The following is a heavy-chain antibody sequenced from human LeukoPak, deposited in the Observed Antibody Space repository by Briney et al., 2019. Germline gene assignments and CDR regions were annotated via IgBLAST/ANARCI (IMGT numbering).Heavy chain of an antibody. D-gene: IGHD3-22*01. V-gene: IGHV1-46*03. CDR2: FNPSGGGT. Sequence: GASVKVSCKASVSTFTSYYMHWVRQAPGQGLEWMGMFNPSGGGTTYAQKFQGRVTMTRDTSTSTVYMELSSLRSEDTAVYYCARGRFVLDYYRFDYWGQGTLVTVSS. J-gene: IGHJ4*02. CDR1: VSTFTSYY. CDR3: ARGRFVLDYYRFDY.